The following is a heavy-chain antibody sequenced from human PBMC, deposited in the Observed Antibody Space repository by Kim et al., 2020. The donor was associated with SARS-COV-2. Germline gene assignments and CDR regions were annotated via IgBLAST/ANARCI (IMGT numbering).Heavy chain of an antibody. D-gene: IGHD1-26*01. CDR3: AREHVMRWELLSYYYYGMDV. Sequence: GGSLRLSCAASGFTFSSYSMNWVRQAPGKGLEWVSSISSSSSYIYYADSVKGRFTISRDNAKNSLYLQMNSLRAEDTAVYYCAREHVMRWELLSYYYYGMDVWGQGTTVTVSS. CDR1: GFTFSSYS. V-gene: IGHV3-21*01. J-gene: IGHJ6*02. CDR2: ISSSSSYI.